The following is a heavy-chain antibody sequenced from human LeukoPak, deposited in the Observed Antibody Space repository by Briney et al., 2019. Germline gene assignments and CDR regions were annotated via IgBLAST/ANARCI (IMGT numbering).Heavy chain of an antibody. D-gene: IGHD3-16*01. CDR2: IHAIGGGGNK. CDR3: TKNGGELGY. J-gene: IGHJ4*02. CDR1: GFTFSNYD. V-gene: IGHV3-23*01. Sequence: PGGSLRLSCAASGFTFSNYDMIWVRQAPGKGLEWVSSIHAIGGGGNKYSADSVKGRFTTSRADSKSTLFLKMHSVRVEAMAVCCGTKNGGELGYWGQGALVTVSS.